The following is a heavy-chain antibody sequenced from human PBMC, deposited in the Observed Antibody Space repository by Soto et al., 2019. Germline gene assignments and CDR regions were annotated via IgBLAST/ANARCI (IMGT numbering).Heavy chain of an antibody. J-gene: IGHJ5*02. CDR2: ISGSGFKK. D-gene: IGHD1-26*01. CDR1: GFMFSAYT. CDR3: AKNQGVELVPLATVDWFDP. V-gene: IGHV3-23*01. Sequence: PGGSLRLSCAASGFMFSAYTMSWVRQAPGKGLEWISSISGSGFKKYYADSVKGRFTISRDNSKSTVYLELNNLSAEDTAVYHCAKNQGVELVPLATVDWFDPWGQGSVVTVSS.